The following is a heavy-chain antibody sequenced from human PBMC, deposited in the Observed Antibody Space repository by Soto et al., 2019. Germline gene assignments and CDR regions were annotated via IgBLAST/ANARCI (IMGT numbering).Heavy chain of an antibody. D-gene: IGHD3-10*01. CDR3: ARQGFGPLHGLVDV. J-gene: IGHJ6*01. Sequence: QVQLQESGPGLVKPSETMSLSCTVSGGSISSYYWSWFRQSPGKRMEWIGYVHHSWGSSYNPSLQSRVALSLDTSKSQLSLKVTSVTATDTAVYYCARQGFGPLHGLVDVWWQGTTVTGSS. V-gene: IGHV4-59*08. CDR1: GGSISSYY. CDR2: VHHSWGS.